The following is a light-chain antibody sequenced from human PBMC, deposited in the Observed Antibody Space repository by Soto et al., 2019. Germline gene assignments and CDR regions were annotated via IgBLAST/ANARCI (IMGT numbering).Light chain of an antibody. CDR3: QSYDSSLSGYV. CDR1: SSNIGANYD. CDR2: GNI. Sequence: QSVLTQPPSVSGAPGQRVTISCTRSSSNIGANYDVHWYQQVPGTAPKLLIYGNINRPSGVPDRFSGSQSGTSASLAITGLQAEDEADYYCQSYDSSLSGYVFGTGTKVTVL. J-gene: IGLJ1*01. V-gene: IGLV1-40*01.